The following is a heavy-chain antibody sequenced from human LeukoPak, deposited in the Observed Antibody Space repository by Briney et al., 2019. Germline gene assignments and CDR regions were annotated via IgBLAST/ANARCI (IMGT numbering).Heavy chain of an antibody. J-gene: IGHJ4*02. V-gene: IGHV3-72*01. D-gene: IGHD2-2*01. CDR2: SRNKANSYNT. CDR1: GFIFSDHY. Sequence: GGSLRLSCAASGFIFSDHYMDWVRQAPGKGLEWVGRSRNKANSYNTEYAASVKVRFTISRDDSKSLAYLQMNSLKTEDTAVYYCTRDLGYCSSTSCYQGRGYFDYWGQGTLVTVSS. CDR3: TRDLGYCSSTSCYQGRGYFDY.